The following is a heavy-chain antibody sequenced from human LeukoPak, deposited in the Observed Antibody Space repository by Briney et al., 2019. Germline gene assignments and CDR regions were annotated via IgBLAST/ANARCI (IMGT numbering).Heavy chain of an antibody. CDR3: ARDIAAAGPSFDY. D-gene: IGHD6-13*01. CDR2: INPSGGT. CDR1: GYTFSIYN. V-gene: IGHV1-46*01. J-gene: IGHJ4*02. Sequence: GASVKVSCKASGYTFSIYNMHWVRQAPGQGLEWMGIINPSGGTSYAQKLQGRITMTRDTSTSTVYMELSSLRSEDTAVYYCARDIAAAGPSFDYWGQGTLVTVSS.